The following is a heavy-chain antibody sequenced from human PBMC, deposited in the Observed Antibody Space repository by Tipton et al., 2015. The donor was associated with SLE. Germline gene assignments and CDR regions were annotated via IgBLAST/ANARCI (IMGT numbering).Heavy chain of an antibody. Sequence: QSGPEVKKPGASVKVSCKASGYTFTSYYMHWVRQAPGQGLEWMGIINPSGGSTSYAQKFQGRVTMTRDTSTSTAYMELRSLRSDDTAVYYCASTRGDIVPMLARWFDYWGQGTLVTVSS. CDR1: GYTFTSYY. CDR3: ASTRGDIVPMLARWFDY. J-gene: IGHJ4*02. V-gene: IGHV1-46*01. D-gene: IGHD2-8*01. CDR2: INPSGGST.